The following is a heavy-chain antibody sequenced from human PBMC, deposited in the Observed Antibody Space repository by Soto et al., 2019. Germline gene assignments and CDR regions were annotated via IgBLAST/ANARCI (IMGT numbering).Heavy chain of an antibody. CDR3: ARDLSYDLPNCSGGSCLINWFDP. J-gene: IGHJ5*02. D-gene: IGHD2-15*01. CDR1: GYTFTSYA. CDR2: INTNTGNP. V-gene: IGHV7-4-1*01. Sequence: ASVKVSCKASGYTFTSYAMNWVRQAPGQGLEWMGWINTNTGNPTYAQGFTGRFVFSLDTSLSTAYLQICSLKAEDTAVYYCARDLSYDLPNCSGGSCLINWFDPWGQGTLVTVSS.